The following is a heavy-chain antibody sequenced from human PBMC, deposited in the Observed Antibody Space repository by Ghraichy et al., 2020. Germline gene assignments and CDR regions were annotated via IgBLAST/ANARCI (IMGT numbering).Heavy chain of an antibody. CDR3: LVRAVQVDWSGHYFYGMDV. V-gene: IGHV4-39*01. D-gene: IGHD3-3*01. J-gene: IGHJ6*02. CDR2: IYSSGST. Sequence: SETLSLTCTVSGGSISSSSYYWGWIRQPPGKGLEWIGSIYSSGSTYYNPSLKSRVTISVDTSKNQFSLKLSSVTAADTAVYYCLVRAVQVDWSGHYFYGMDVWGQGSNVTVSS. CDR1: GGSISSSSYY.